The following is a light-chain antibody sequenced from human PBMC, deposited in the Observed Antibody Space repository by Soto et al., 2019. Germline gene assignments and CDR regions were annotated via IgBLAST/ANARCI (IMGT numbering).Light chain of an antibody. J-gene: IGLJ3*02. CDR2: ANN. Sequence: QSVLAQPPSASGTPGQRVTISCSGSSSNIGSSAVNWYQQFPGTAPKLLIYANNQRPSGVPDRFSASKSGTSASLAISGLQSEDEADYYCAAWYDSLNGWVFGGGTKLTVL. V-gene: IGLV1-44*01. CDR1: SSNIGSSA. CDR3: AAWYDSLNGWV.